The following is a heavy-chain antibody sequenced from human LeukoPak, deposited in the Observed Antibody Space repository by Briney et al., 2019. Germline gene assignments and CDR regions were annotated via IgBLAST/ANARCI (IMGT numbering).Heavy chain of an antibody. CDR3: AKDAQRGFDYITSREY. CDR1: GFIFNHHA. J-gene: IGHJ4*02. Sequence: PGGSLRLSCAASGFIFNHHAMHWVRQAPGKGLEWVAVIWSDKSNKFYADSVRGRFTISRDDSRKTVYLQMEKMTAEDTAIYYCAKDAQRGFDYITSREYWGQGALVTVAS. CDR2: IWSDKSNK. D-gene: IGHD4-11*01. V-gene: IGHV3-33*06.